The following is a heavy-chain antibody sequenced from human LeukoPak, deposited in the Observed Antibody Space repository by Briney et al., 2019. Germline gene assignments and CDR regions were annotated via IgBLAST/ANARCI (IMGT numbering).Heavy chain of an antibody. J-gene: IGHJ6*03. CDR1: GGPFSGYY. CDR3: ARGRVTMVRGAHGTQGYYMDV. Sequence: PSETLSLTCAVYGGPFSGYYWSWIRQSPGKGLEWIGEINHSGSTKYNPSLKSRVTISVDTSKNQFSLKLNSVTAADTAVYYCARGRVTMVRGAHGTQGYYMDVWGKGTTVTVSS. CDR2: INHSGST. D-gene: IGHD3-10*01. V-gene: IGHV4-34*01.